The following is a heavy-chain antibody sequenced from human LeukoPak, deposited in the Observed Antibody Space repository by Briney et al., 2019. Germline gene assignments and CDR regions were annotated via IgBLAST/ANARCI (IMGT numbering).Heavy chain of an antibody. CDR3: AKADLRFGDFLFPLDY. J-gene: IGHJ4*02. V-gene: IGHV3-23*01. CDR1: GFTFNNYA. D-gene: IGHD3-10*01. Sequence: GGSLRLSCATSGFTFNNYAMAWVRRAPGRGLEWVSSIAPSGIDTYYADSVKGRFTISRDRSKHTVSLQMNSLRAEDTAVYFCAKADLRFGDFLFPLDYWGQGTLVTVSS. CDR2: IAPSGIDT.